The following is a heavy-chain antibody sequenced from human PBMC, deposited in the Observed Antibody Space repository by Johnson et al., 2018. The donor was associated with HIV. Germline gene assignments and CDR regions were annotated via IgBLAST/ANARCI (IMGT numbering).Heavy chain of an antibody. CDR1: GFTVRSNH. CDR3: ARELGYSSRAFGAFDI. Sequence: MQLVESGGGVVQPGRSLRLSCAASGFTVRSNHISWVRQTPGKGLEWVSVIYSGGSTYYADSVKGRFTISRDNSKNTLYLQMNSLRAEDTAVYYCARELGYSSRAFGAFDIWGQGTMVTVSS. CDR2: IYSGGST. D-gene: IGHD6-13*01. V-gene: IGHV3-66*02. J-gene: IGHJ3*02.